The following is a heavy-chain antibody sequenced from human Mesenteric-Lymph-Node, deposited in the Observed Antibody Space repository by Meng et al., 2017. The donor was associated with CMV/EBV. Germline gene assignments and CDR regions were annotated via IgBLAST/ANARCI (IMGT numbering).Heavy chain of an antibody. Sequence: ESLKISCAVYGGSFSGYYWSWIRQPPGKGLEWIGEINQSGSTKYNPSLKSRVTISVDTSKNQFSLKLSSVTAADTALYYCARYSSTWLTKYYFDYWGQGTLVTVSS. V-gene: IGHV4-34*01. D-gene: IGHD6-13*01. CDR3: ARYSSTWLTKYYFDY. CDR2: INQSGST. CDR1: GGSFSGYY. J-gene: IGHJ4*02.